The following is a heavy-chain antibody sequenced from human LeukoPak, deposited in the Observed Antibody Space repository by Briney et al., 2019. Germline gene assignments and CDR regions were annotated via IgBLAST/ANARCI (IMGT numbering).Heavy chain of an antibody. CDR2: ISSSGSTI. D-gene: IGHD3-3*01. V-gene: IGHV3-48*03. Sequence: PGGSLRLSCAASGVTFSGYEMNWVRQAPGKGLEWVSYISSSGSTIYYADSVKGRFTISRDNAKNSLYLQMNSLRAEDTAVYYCAGTYYDFWSGYTGMGHIDYWGQGTLVTVSS. CDR3: AGTYYDFWSGYTGMGHIDY. CDR1: GVTFSGYE. J-gene: IGHJ4*02.